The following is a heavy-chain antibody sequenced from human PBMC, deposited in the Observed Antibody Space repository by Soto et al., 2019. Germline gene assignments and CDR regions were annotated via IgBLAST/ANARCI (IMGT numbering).Heavy chain of an antibody. V-gene: IGHV4-59*01. J-gene: IGHJ4*02. Sequence: SETLSLTCTVSGGSFSSYYWSWIRQPPGKGLEWIGYIYYSGSTNYNPSLKSRVTISVDTSKNQFSLKLSSVTAADTAVYYCGRGNYYDSSGYDDYWGQGTLVTVS. D-gene: IGHD3-22*01. CDR2: IYYSGST. CDR3: GRGNYYDSSGYDDY. CDR1: GGSFSSYY.